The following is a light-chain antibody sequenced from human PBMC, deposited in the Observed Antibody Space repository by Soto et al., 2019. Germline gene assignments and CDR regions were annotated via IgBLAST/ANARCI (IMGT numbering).Light chain of an antibody. J-gene: IGKJ1*01. CDR3: HQYYSSLWT. CDR2: WAS. Sequence: DIVITQSTDSLALSLSESSTINCKSSQSVLYSSNNKNYLAWYQQKPGQPPKLLIYWASTRESGVPDRFSGSGSGTDFTLTISSLQAEDVAVYYCHQYYSSLWTFGQRSIVDIK. CDR1: QSVLYSSNNKNY. V-gene: IGKV4-1*01.